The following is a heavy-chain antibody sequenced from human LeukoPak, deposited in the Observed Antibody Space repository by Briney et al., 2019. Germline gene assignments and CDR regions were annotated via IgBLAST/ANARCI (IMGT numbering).Heavy chain of an antibody. CDR3: ARYSYGHRWFDP. Sequence: SETLSLTCTVSGGSISSYYWSWIRQPPGKGLEWIGYIYYSGSTKYYPSLKSRVTISVDTSKNQFSLNLSSVTAADTAVYYCARYSYGHRWFDPWGQGTLVTVSS. CDR2: IYYSGST. CDR1: GGSISSYY. J-gene: IGHJ5*02. D-gene: IGHD5-18*01. V-gene: IGHV4-59*08.